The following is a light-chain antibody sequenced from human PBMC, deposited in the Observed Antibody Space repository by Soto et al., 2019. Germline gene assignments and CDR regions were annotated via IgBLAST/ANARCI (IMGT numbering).Light chain of an antibody. V-gene: IGLV2-14*01. J-gene: IGLJ3*02. Sequence: QSALTQPASVSGSPGQSITISCTGTSSDVGGYNYVSWYQQYPGKAPKLMIYDVSNRPSGVSNRFSGSKSGNTASLTISGVQAEDEADYYCNSYTSSSAVVFGGGTQLTVL. CDR1: SSDVGGYNY. CDR3: NSYTSSSAVV. CDR2: DVS.